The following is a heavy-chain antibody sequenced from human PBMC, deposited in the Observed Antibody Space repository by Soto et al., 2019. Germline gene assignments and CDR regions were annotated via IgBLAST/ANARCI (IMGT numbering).Heavy chain of an antibody. CDR1: GGSISSYY. Sequence: SETLSLTCTVSGGSISSYYWSWIRQPPGKGLEWIGYIFYSGSTNYNPSLKSRVTISVDTSKNQFSLKLSSVTAADTAVYYCARALYASRGYVDYWGQGTLVSVSS. CDR2: IFYSGST. V-gene: IGHV4-59*01. D-gene: IGHD2-8*01. J-gene: IGHJ4*02. CDR3: ARALYASRGYVDY.